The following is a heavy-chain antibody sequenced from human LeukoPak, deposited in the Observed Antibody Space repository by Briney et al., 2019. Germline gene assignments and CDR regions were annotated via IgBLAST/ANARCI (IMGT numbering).Heavy chain of an antibody. V-gene: IGHV3-48*01. CDR3: ARVPDYRGFYYYYMDV. J-gene: IGHJ6*03. CDR2: ISSSSSTI. D-gene: IGHD4-11*01. CDR1: GFTFSSYS. Sequence: PGGSLRLSCAASGFTFSSYSMNWVRQAPGKGLEWVSYISSSSSTIYYADSVKGRFTISRDNAKNSLYLQMNSLRAEDTAVYYCARVPDYRGFYYYYMDVWGKGTTVTVSS.